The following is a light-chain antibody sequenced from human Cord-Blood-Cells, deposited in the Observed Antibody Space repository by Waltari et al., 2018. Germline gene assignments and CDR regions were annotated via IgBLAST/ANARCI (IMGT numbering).Light chain of an antibody. J-gene: IGKJ1*01. CDR1: QSLLHSNGYTY. V-gene: IGKV2-28*01. Sequence: DLVMTQYPLSLPVTPGEPAYISCRPSQSLLHSNGYTYLDWYLQKPGQSTQLPIYLGSNRASGVPDRFSGSGSGTDFTLKISRVEAEDVGVYYCMQALQTRWTFGQGTKVEIK. CDR3: MQALQTRWT. CDR2: LGS.